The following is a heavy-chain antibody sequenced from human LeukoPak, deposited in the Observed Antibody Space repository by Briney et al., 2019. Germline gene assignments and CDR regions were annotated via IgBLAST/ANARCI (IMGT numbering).Heavy chain of an antibody. CDR2: IYHSGST. J-gene: IGHJ5*02. CDR3: ARDQAATRWFDP. V-gene: IGHV4-59*01. D-gene: IGHD2-15*01. Sequence: SETLSLTCTVPGGSISSYYWSWIRQPPGKGLEWIGYIYHSGSTYYNPSLKSRVTISVDTSKNQFSLKLSSVTAADTAVYYCARDQAATRWFDPWGQGTLVTVSS. CDR1: GGSISSYY.